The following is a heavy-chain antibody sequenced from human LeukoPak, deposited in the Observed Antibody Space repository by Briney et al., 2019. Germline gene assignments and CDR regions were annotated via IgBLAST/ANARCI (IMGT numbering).Heavy chain of an antibody. V-gene: IGHV3-23*01. CDR2: ISGSGGST. J-gene: IGHJ4*02. CDR3: AKDSIVVVVAATDY. D-gene: IGHD2-15*01. CDR1: GFTFSSYA. Sequence: GGSLRLSCAASGFTFSSYAMSWVRQAPGKGLEWVSAISGSGGSTYYADSVKGRFTISRDNSKNTLYLQMNSLRAEDTAVYYCAKDSIVVVVAATDYWGQGTLVTVSS.